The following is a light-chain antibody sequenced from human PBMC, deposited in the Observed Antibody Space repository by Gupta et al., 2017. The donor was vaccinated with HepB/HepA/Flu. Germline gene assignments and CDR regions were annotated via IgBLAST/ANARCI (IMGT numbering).Light chain of an antibody. Sequence: DIQMTQSPSTLSASAGDRVIITCRASQSIRGWLAWYQQKPGKTPKLLIYKTSTLESGVPSRFSGVSYGTEFTLIINSLQPDDFATYYCRQKNSYPWTFGQGTKVEVK. J-gene: IGKJ1*01. CDR3: RQKNSYPWT. CDR2: KTS. V-gene: IGKV1-5*03. CDR1: QSIRGW.